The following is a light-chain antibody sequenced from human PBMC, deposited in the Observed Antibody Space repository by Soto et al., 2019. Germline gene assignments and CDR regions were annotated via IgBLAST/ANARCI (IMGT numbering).Light chain of an antibody. Sequence: DIQMTQSPSSLSASVGDRVTITCRAGQDINIYLAWYQQKPGKVPKLLISAASTLQSGVPSRFSGSGSGTDFTLTISSLQPEDVATYYCQKYDGAPLTFGGGXXVXXK. CDR1: QDINIY. CDR3: QKYDGAPLT. CDR2: AAS. J-gene: IGKJ4*01. V-gene: IGKV1-27*01.